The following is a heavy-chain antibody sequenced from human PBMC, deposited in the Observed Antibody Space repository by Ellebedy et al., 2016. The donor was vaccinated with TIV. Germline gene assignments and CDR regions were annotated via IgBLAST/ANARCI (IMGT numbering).Heavy chain of an antibody. CDR1: GGSISGRY. CDR3: ARGISRWELLRRGAFDA. CDR2: INFSGST. Sequence: SETLSLTXAVSGGSISGRYWSWIRQSSGKGLEWIGEINFSGSTNYNPSLKSRVTISVDTSKIQFSLNLSSVIAADTAVYYCARGISRWELLRRGAFDAWGQGTLVTVSS. D-gene: IGHD1-26*01. J-gene: IGHJ5*02. V-gene: IGHV4-34*01.